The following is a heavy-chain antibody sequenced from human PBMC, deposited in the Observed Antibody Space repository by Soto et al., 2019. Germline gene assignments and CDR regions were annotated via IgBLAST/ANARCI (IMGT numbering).Heavy chain of an antibody. J-gene: IGHJ6*03. D-gene: IGHD3-3*01. V-gene: IGHV3-48*01. Sequence: GGSLRLSGAAPGFTFSSYSMNWVRQAPGKGLEWVSYISSSSSTIYYADSVKGRFTISRDNAKNSLYLQMNSLRAEDTAVYYCASLGVVHGPMDVWGKGTTVTVSS. CDR2: ISSSSSTI. CDR1: GFTFSSYS. CDR3: ASLGVVHGPMDV.